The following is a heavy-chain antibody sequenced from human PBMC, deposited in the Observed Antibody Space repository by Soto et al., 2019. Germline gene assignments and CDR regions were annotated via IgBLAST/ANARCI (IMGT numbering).Heavy chain of an antibody. CDR2: ISGSGGST. V-gene: IGHV3-23*01. CDR3: AKGPRGSYLLYAFDI. D-gene: IGHD1-26*01. CDR1: GFTFSSYA. Sequence: GSLRPYCAASGFTFSSYAMSWVRQAPGKGLEWVSAISGSGGSTYYADSVKGRFTISRDNSKNTLYLQMNSLRAEDTAVYYCAKGPRGSYLLYAFDIWGQGTMVTVSS. J-gene: IGHJ3*02.